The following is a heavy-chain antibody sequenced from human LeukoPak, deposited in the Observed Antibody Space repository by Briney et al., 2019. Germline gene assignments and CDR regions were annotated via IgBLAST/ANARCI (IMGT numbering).Heavy chain of an antibody. CDR2: ISKSSTYI. Sequence: KAGGSLRLSCVASGFTFRDYTMNWVRQAPGKGLEWVSAISKSSTYIKYADSVKGRFTVSRDNAKNSLFLQMNSLRVEDTAVYYCAREVVIVVEPAANTIDYWGQGTRVTVSS. D-gene: IGHD2-2*01. CDR3: AREVVIVVEPAANTIDY. CDR1: GFTFRDYT. J-gene: IGHJ4*02. V-gene: IGHV3-21*01.